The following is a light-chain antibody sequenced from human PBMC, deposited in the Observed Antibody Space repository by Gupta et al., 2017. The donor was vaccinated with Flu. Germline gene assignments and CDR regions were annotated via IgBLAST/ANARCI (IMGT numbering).Light chain of an antibody. Sequence: DIQMTQSPSTLSASVGDRVTITCRASQSISRWLAWYQQKPGKAPKLLIYKASNAYSGVPSRFSGSGSGTEFTLTSISPQTDDFANYYGQQDNTGGTFGPGTKVEIK. V-gene: IGKV1-5*03. CDR2: KAS. J-gene: IGKJ1*01. CDR3: QQDNTGGT. CDR1: QSISRW.